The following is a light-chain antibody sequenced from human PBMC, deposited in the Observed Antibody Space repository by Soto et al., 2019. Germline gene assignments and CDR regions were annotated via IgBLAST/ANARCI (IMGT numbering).Light chain of an antibody. V-gene: IGKV3-15*01. Sequence: EIVMTQSPATLSVSPGDGATLSCRASQFVGSSLAWYQQKPGQAPRLLIYGASTRATDIPARFSGSGSGTEFTLTSSSLQSEDSAVYYCQQYNNWPPLSFGGGTKVQI. CDR3: QQYNNWPPLS. J-gene: IGKJ4*01. CDR2: GAS. CDR1: QFVGSS.